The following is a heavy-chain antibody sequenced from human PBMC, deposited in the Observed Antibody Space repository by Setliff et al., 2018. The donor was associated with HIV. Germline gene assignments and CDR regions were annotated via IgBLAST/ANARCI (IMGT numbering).Heavy chain of an antibody. CDR3: TRRDNSVSGYYTDHAFDI. J-gene: IGHJ3*02. Sequence: PSETLSLTCAVSGDSVTTSSWWSWVRQSPGKGLEWIGEIYRSGSTNYNPSLKSRVTISLGKSKNQFSLKVNSVTAADTAVYYCTRRDNSVSGYYTDHAFDIWGQGTLVTVSS. CDR2: IYRSGST. CDR1: GDSVTTSSW. D-gene: IGHD3-22*01. V-gene: IGHV4-4*02.